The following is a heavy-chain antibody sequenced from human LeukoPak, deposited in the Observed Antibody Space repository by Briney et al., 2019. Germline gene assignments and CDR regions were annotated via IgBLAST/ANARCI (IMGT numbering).Heavy chain of an antibody. V-gene: IGHV3-30*02. CDR3: AKDGLRSGWYPTGFDY. CDR2: IRYDGSNK. CDR1: GFTFSSYG. J-gene: IGHJ4*02. Sequence: GGSLRLSCAASGFTFSSYGMHWVRQAPGKGLEWVAFIRYDGSNKYYADSVKGRFTISRDNSKNTLYLQMNSLRAEDTAVYYCAKDGLRSGWYPTGFDYWGQGTLVTVSS. D-gene: IGHD6-19*01.